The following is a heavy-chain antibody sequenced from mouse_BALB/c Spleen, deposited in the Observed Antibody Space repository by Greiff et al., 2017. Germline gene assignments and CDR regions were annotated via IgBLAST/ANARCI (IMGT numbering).Heavy chain of an antibody. V-gene: IGHV1S56*01. D-gene: IGHD4-1*01. Sequence: LQESGPELVKPGASVRISCKASGYTFTSYYIHWVKQRPGQGLEWIGWIYPGNVNTKYNEKFKGKATLTADKSSSTAYMQLSSLTSEDSAVYFCARANWDYWGQGTTLTVSS. CDR1: GYTFTSYY. J-gene: IGHJ2*01. CDR2: IYPGNVNT. CDR3: ARANWDY.